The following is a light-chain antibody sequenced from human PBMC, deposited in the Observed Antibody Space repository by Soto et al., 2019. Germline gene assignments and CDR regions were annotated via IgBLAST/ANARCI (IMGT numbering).Light chain of an antibody. Sequence: DIQLTQSPSFLSASVGDRLTITCRASQDIRSSLAWYQQKPGKAPNLLFYTVSTLQSGVPSMFSGSRSGTEFTLTISSLQPEHFATYYCQQFNSSPCTFGGGTKVEI. J-gene: IGKJ4*01. CDR3: QQFNSSPCT. V-gene: IGKV1-9*01. CDR1: QDIRSS. CDR2: TVS.